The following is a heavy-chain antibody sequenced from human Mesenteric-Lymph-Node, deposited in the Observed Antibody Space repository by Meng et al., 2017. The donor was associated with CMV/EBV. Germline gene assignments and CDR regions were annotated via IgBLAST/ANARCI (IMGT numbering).Heavy chain of an antibody. CDR3: ATGRVGEREY. Sequence: GESLKISCAASGFIFSSYYMNWVRQAPGKGLEWVAFIRYDGSNKYYADSVKGRFTISRDNSKNTLYLQMNSLRAEDTAVYYCATGRVGEREYWGQGTLVTVSS. V-gene: IGHV3-30*02. D-gene: IGHD1-26*01. J-gene: IGHJ4*02. CDR2: IRYDGSNK. CDR1: GFIFSSYY.